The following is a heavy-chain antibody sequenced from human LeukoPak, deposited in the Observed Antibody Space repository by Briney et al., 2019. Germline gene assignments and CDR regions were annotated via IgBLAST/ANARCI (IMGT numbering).Heavy chain of an antibody. J-gene: IGHJ4*02. D-gene: IGHD4-17*01. V-gene: IGHV4-4*07. CDR1: GFSISRSYY. Sequence: SETLSLTCGVSGFSISRSYYWAWIRQPAGKTLEWIGRIHTTGNTNHNSSLKSRVTMSLDTSNNQFSLKLASVTDADTAVYYCARGHRRGDYSDRYNFYDYWGQGILVTVSS. CDR2: IHTTGNT. CDR3: ARGHRRGDYSDRYNFYDY.